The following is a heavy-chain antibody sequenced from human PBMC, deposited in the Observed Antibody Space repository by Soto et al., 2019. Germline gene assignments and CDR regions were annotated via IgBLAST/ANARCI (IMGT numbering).Heavy chain of an antibody. CDR3: AMDGSSSGHDYEY. D-gene: IGHD3-22*01. CDR2: TRNKASSYTT. J-gene: IGHJ4*02. CDR1: GFSFSDYY. Sequence: EVQLVESGGGLVQPGGSLRLSCAASGFSFSDYYINWVRQAPGKGLEWVGRTRNKASSYTTDYAAFVKGRFTISRDDSRNLLYLQMNSLETEETAVYYGAMDGSSSGHDYEYWGQGTLVIVS. V-gene: IGHV3-72*01.